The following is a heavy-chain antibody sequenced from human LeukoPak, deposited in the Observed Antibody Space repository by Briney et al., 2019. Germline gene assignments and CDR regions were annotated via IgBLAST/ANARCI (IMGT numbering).Heavy chain of an antibody. CDR2: ISSNGGST. D-gene: IGHD4-17*01. CDR1: GFTFSSYA. J-gene: IGHJ4*02. CDR3: VKDYYYGDHREPPC. Sequence: GGSLRLSCSASGFTFSSYAMHWVRQAPGKGLEYVSAISSNGGSTYHADSVKGRFTISRDNSKNTLYLQMSSLRAEDTAVYYCVKDYYYGDHREPPCWGQGTLVTVSS. V-gene: IGHV3-64D*06.